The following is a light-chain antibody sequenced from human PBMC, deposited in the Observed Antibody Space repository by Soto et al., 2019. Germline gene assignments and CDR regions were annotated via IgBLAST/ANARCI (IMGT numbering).Light chain of an antibody. CDR3: QQSYSTPDT. J-gene: IGKJ4*01. CDR1: QSISSY. CDR2: AAS. Sequence: DLQLTQSPSSLSASVGARVTITCRASQSISSYLNWYQQKPGKAPKLLIYAASSLQSGVPSRFSGSASGTDSTINISSLQPEDGETYDYQQSYSTPDTFGGGTKVEI. V-gene: IGKV1-39*01.